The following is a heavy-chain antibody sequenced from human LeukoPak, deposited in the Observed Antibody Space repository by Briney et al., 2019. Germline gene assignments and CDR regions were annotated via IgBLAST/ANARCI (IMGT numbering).Heavy chain of an antibody. CDR3: ARDRPSWLIASGYFDL. D-gene: IGHD3-10*01. Sequence: GGSLRLSCAASGFTFSSYTMTWVRQAPGKGLEWVSSIGSSPSDIDYADSVKGRFTISRDNAKTSLYLQMNSLGVEDAALYYCARDRPSWLIASGYFDLWGRGTLVTVSS. V-gene: IGHV3-21*01. J-gene: IGHJ2*01. CDR1: GFTFSSYT. CDR2: IGSSPSDI.